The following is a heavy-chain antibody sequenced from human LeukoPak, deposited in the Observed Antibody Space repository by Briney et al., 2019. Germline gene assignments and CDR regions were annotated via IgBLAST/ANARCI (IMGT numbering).Heavy chain of an antibody. CDR1: GFTVSSNY. D-gene: IGHD1-26*01. J-gene: IGHJ3*02. CDR3: AKDYLGASHTFDI. V-gene: IGHV3-53*05. CDR2: IYSGGNT. Sequence: GGSLRLSCAASGFTVSSNYMSWVRQAPGKGLEWVPVIYSGGNTYYADSVKGRFTISRDNSKNTLYLQMNGLRGEDTAVYYCAKDYLGASHTFDIWGQGTMVTVSS.